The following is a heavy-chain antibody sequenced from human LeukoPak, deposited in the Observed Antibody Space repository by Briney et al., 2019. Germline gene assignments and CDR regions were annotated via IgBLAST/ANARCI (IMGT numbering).Heavy chain of an antibody. D-gene: IGHD5-24*01. J-gene: IGHJ4*02. V-gene: IGHV4-59*08. CDR2: VFYSGST. Sequence: PSETLSLTCTVSGGSISTFYWSWIRQSPGKGLEWIGYVFYSGSTKYNPSLKSRVTISIDTSKNLLSLKLSSVTAADTAVYYCATHDGYTFFDNWGQGILVTVSS. CDR3: ATHDGYTFFDN. CDR1: GGSISTFY.